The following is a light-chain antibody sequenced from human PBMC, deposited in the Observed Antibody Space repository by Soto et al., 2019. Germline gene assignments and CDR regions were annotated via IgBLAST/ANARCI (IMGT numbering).Light chain of an antibody. CDR2: DVS. J-gene: IGLJ2*01. Sequence: QSVLTQPASVSGSPGQSITISCTGTSSDVAGYNFVSWYQQHPGTAPKLMIYDVSNRPSGVSNRFSGSKSGNTASLTISGLQPEDEADYYCSSYTSSSTVVFGGGTKLTVL. V-gene: IGLV2-14*01. CDR3: SSYTSSSTVV. CDR1: SSDVAGYNF.